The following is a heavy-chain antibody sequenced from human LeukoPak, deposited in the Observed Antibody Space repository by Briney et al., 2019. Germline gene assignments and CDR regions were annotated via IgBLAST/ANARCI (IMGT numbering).Heavy chain of an antibody. CDR2: IYYSGST. CDR3: ARDFRVLRFLEWLPYYLDY. J-gene: IGHJ4*02. D-gene: IGHD3-3*01. V-gene: IGHV4-39*07. Sequence: PSETLSLTCTVSGGSISTSNYYWGWVRQPPGKGLEWIGSIYYSGSTYYNPSLKSRVTISVDTSKNQFSLKLSSVTAADTAVYYCARDFRVLRFLEWLPYYLDYWGQGTLVTVSS. CDR1: GGSISTSNYY.